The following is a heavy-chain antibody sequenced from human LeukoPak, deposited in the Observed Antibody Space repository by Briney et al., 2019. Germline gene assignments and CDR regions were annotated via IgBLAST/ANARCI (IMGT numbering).Heavy chain of an antibody. CDR2: ISSSSSYI. J-gene: IGHJ4*02. CDR3: ARDPSYGSGSYGSIIDY. V-gene: IGHV3-21*01. D-gene: IGHD3-10*01. CDR1: GFTFSSYA. Sequence: GGSLRLSCAASGFTFSSYAMSWVRQAPGKGLEWVSSISSSSSYIYYADSVKGRFTISRDNAKNSLYLQMNSLRAEDTAVYYCARDPSYGSGSYGSIIDYWGQGTLVTVSS.